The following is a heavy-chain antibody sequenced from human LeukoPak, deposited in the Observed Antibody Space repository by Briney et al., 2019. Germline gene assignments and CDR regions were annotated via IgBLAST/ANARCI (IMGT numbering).Heavy chain of an antibody. CDR3: ARDQDSLDY. D-gene: IGHD2-15*01. CDR1: GFMFSDSA. V-gene: IGHV3-7*01. Sequence: GGSLRLSCAASGFMFSDSAMHWLRQAPGKGLEWVANIKQDGSEKYYVDSVKGRFTISRDNAKNSLYLQMNSLRAEDTAVYYCARDQDSLDYWGQGTLVTVSS. CDR2: IKQDGSEK. J-gene: IGHJ4*02.